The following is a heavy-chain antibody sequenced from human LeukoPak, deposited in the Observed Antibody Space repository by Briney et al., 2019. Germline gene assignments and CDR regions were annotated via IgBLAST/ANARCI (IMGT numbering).Heavy chain of an antibody. CDR2: IYYSGST. CDR1: GGSISSSSYY. V-gene: IGHV4-39*07. CDR3: ARDIYDSSGLDAFDI. Sequence: SETLSLTCTVSGGSISSSSYYWGWIRQPPGKGLEWIGSIYYSGSTYYNPSLKSRVTISVGTSKNQFSLKLSSVTAADTAVYYCARDIYDSSGLDAFDIWGQGTMVTVSS. J-gene: IGHJ3*02. D-gene: IGHD3-22*01.